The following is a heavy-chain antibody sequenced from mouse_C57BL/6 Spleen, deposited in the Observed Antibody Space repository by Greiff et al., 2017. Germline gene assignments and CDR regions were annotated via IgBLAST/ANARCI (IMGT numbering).Heavy chain of an antibody. Sequence: VQLKESGPELVKPGASVKIPCKASGYTFTGYNLDWVKQSHGQSLEWIGDINPYNGGTNYNQKFKGKATLTVDKSSSTAYMELRSLTSEDTAVYYCARPLYPRYYFDYWGQGTTLTVSS. CDR2: INPYNGGT. CDR1: GYTFTGYN. J-gene: IGHJ2*01. V-gene: IGHV1-18*01. CDR3: ARPLYPRYYFDY. D-gene: IGHD2-12*01.